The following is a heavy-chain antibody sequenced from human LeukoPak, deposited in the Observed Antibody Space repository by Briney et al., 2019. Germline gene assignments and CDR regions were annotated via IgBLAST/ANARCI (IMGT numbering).Heavy chain of an antibody. J-gene: IGHJ4*02. V-gene: IGHV1-69*13. CDR3: ARGRRDGYNYRGYYFDY. CDR2: IIPIFGTA. D-gene: IGHD5-24*01. CDR1: GGTFISYA. Sequence: SVKVSCKASGGTFISYAISWVRQAPGQGLEWMGGIIPIFGTANYAQKFQGRVTITADESTSTAYMELSSLRSEDTAVYYCARGRRDGYNYRGYYFDYWGQGTLVTVSS.